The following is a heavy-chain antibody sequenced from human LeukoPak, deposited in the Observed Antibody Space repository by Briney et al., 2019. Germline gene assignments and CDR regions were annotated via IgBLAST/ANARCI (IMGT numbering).Heavy chain of an antibody. D-gene: IGHD2-21*02. J-gene: IGHJ5*02. CDR3: ARVLTVTASDAFDP. CDR2: INHSGST. Sequence: KPSETLSLTCAVYGGSFSGYYWSWIRQPPGKGLEWIGEINHSGSTNYNPSLKSRVTISVDTSKNQFSLELSSVTAADTAVYYCARVLTVTASDAFDPWGQGTLVTVSS. CDR1: GGSFSGYY. V-gene: IGHV4-34*01.